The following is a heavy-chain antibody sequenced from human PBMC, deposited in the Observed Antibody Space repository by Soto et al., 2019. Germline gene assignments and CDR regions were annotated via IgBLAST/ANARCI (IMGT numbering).Heavy chain of an antibody. CDR1: FTFSMYS. J-gene: IGHJ5*02. V-gene: IGHV3-21*06. CDR2: ISSGGIYI. Sequence: EVQVVESGGGLVNPGGSLRLSCSFTFSMYSMNWVRQAPGKGLEWVASISSGGIYIKYADSVKGRFTISSDNAKNSVSRQLNSLKVGDTAVYYCTKDQGGSYDSGFDPWGQGTQVIVS. CDR3: TKDQGGSYDSGFDP. D-gene: IGHD1-26*01.